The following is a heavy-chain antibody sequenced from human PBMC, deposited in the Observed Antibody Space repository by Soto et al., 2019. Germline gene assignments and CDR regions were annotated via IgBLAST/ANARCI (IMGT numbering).Heavy chain of an antibody. CDR3: ARGLKGQYYYGMDV. V-gene: IGHV1-69*06. J-gene: IGHJ6*02. Sequence: SVKVSCKASGGTFSSYAISWVRQALGQGLEWMGGIIPIFGTANYAQKFQGRVTITADKSTSTAYMELSSLRSEDTAVYYCARGLKGQYYYGMDVWGQGTTVTVSS. CDR2: IIPIFGTA. CDR1: GGTFSSYA.